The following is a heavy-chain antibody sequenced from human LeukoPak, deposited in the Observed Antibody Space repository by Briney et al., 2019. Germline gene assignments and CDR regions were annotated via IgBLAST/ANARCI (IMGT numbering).Heavy chain of an antibody. CDR1: EYKFAKYL. J-gene: IGHJ5*02. V-gene: IGHV5-51*01. CDR2: IYPDDSDT. CDR3: ARSYSASWSGFDP. Sequence: GESLKISCKGSEYKFAKYLSGWVRQMPGKGLEWMGVIYPDDSDTRYSPSFQGQVTISADKSISTAYLQWSSLKASDTAMYYCARSYSASWSGFDPWGQGTLVTVSS. D-gene: IGHD2-2*01.